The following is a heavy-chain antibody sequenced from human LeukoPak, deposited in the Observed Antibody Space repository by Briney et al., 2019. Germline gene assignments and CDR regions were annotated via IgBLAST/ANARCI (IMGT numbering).Heavy chain of an antibody. CDR2: VGHSGSA. CDR1: GGSFSAFF. Sequence: PSETLSLTCAVSGGSFSAFFWRWVRQPPGKGLEWIGDVGHSGSADYNPSLKSRVTVSTDPSKTQFSLKLTSVTAADTAVYYCATRGDYSDTSGNSYDALDIWGQGTMVTVSS. CDR3: ATRGDYSDTSGNSYDALDI. D-gene: IGHD3-22*01. J-gene: IGHJ3*02. V-gene: IGHV4-34*01.